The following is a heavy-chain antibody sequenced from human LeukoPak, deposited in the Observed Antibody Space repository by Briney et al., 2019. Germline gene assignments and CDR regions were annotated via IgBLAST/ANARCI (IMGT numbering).Heavy chain of an antibody. Sequence: PSETLSLTCAVSGNSVRSSSFYWGWIRQPPGKGLEWIGSIYYSGSAYYNPSLKSRVTISGDASRNQFSLRLSSVTAADTAVYYCARGPASGSDFAWFDPWGQGTLVTVSS. CDR2: IYYSGSA. CDR1: GNSVRSSSFY. CDR3: ARGPASGSDFAWFDP. J-gene: IGHJ5*02. V-gene: IGHV4-39*01. D-gene: IGHD3-10*01.